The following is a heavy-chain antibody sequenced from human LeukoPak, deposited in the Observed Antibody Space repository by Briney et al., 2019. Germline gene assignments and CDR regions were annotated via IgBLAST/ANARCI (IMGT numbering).Heavy chain of an antibody. CDR2: IYSGGST. CDR1: GFTVSSNY. Sequence: GGSLRLSCAASGFTVSSNYMSWVRRAPGKGLEWVSVIYSGGSTYYADSVKGRFTISRDNSKNTLYLQMNSLRAEDTAVYYCAKGGSYSSSSEDYYYMDVWGKGTTVTVSS. J-gene: IGHJ6*03. V-gene: IGHV3-53*01. D-gene: IGHD6-6*01. CDR3: AKGGSYSSSSEDYYYMDV.